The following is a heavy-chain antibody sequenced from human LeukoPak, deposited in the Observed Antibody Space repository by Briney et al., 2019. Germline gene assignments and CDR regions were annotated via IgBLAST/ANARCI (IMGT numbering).Heavy chain of an antibody. V-gene: IGHV3-23*01. CDR2: VSGSGGST. CDR3: AKDLYGSGSYYLDY. CDR1: GFTFSSYA. D-gene: IGHD3-10*01. J-gene: IGHJ4*02. Sequence: GGSRRLSCAGSGFTFSSYAMNWVRQAPGEGLEWVSGVSGSGGSTYYADSVKGRFTISRDNSKNTLSLQMNSLRAEDTAVYYCAKDLYGSGSYYLDYWGQGTLVTVSS.